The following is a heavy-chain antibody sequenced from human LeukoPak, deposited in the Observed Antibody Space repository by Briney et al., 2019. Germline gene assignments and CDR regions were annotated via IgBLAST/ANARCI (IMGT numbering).Heavy chain of an antibody. D-gene: IGHD4-17*01. CDR2: ISGSGGST. CDR1: GFTFSSYA. V-gene: IGHV3-23*01. CDR3: AKGDYGDYVPIDY. J-gene: IGHJ4*02. Sequence: PGGSLRLSCAASGFTFSSYAMSWVRQAPGKGLEWASAISGSGGSTYYADSVKGRFTISRDNSKNTLYLQMNSLRAEDTAVYYCAKGDYGDYVPIDYWGQGTLVTVSS.